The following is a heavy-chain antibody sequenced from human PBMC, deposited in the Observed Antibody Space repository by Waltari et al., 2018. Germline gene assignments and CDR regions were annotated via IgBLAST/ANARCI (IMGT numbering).Heavy chain of an antibody. CDR2: INLNSGGS. V-gene: IGHV1-2*02. D-gene: IGHD2-8*01. J-gene: IGHJ4*02. Sequence: QVQLVQSGAEMKQPGASVKVSCKTSGYTITDHYMHWVRQTPGHGFEWMGWINLNSGGSKVAENLQDRVAMTSDTSISTVYMEMNNLKFDDTATYYCARESGLYETSNQYFFDTWGQGTRVTVSS. CDR3: ARESGLYETSNQYFFDT. CDR1: GYTITDHY.